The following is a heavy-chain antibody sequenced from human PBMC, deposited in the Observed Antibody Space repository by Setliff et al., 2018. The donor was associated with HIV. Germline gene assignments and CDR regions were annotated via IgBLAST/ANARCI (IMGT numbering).Heavy chain of an antibody. CDR3: ARASFPRYCSITSCFEKGWFDP. D-gene: IGHD2-2*01. Sequence: GESLRLSCAASGFTFSSYSMSWVRQAPGKGLEWVSYITSSSDTIYYADSVKGRFTISRDNARNSLYLQMNSLRAEDTAVYYCARASFPRYCSITSCFEKGWFDPWSQGTRVTVSS. V-gene: IGHV3-48*01. J-gene: IGHJ5*02. CDR1: GFTFSSYS. CDR2: ITSSSDTI.